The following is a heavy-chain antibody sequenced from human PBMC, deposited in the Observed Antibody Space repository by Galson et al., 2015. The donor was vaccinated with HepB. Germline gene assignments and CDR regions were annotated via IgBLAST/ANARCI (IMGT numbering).Heavy chain of an antibody. D-gene: IGHD5-12*01. CDR2: IWYDGSNK. CDR1: GFTFSSYG. Sequence: SLRLSCAASGFTFSSYGMHWVRQAPGKGLEWVAVIWYDGSNKYYADSVKGRFTISRDNSKNMLYLQMNSLRAEDTAVYYCARDGKYGGYEGYYYYYGMDVWGQGTTVTVSS. CDR3: ARDGKYGGYEGYYYYYGMDV. V-gene: IGHV3-33*01. J-gene: IGHJ6*02.